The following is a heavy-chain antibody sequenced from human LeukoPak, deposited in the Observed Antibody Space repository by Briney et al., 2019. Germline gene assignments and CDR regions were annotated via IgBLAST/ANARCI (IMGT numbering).Heavy chain of an antibody. CDR3: ARGYGDYYYYYMDV. J-gene: IGHJ6*03. CDR1: GYTFTGYY. CDR2: INPNSGGT. D-gene: IGHD4-17*01. V-gene: IGHV1-2*02. Sequence: GSVKVSCKASGYTFTGYYMHWVRQAPGQGLEWMGWINPNSGGTNYAQKFLGRVTMTRDTSISTAYMELSRLRSDDTAVYYCARGYGDYYYYYMDVWGKGTTVTISS.